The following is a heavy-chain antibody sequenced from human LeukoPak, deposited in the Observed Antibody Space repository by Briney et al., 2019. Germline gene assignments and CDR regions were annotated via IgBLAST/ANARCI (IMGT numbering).Heavy chain of an antibody. Sequence: GGSLRLPCAASGFTFSSYGMHWVRQAPGKGLEWVAVIWYDGSNKYYADSVKGRFTISRDISKNTLYLQMNSLRAEDTAVYYCAKDPQTYYDYVWGTLDYWGQGTLVTVSS. D-gene: IGHD3-16*01. V-gene: IGHV3-33*06. CDR3: AKDPQTYYDYVWGTLDY. CDR1: GFTFSSYG. J-gene: IGHJ4*02. CDR2: IWYDGSNK.